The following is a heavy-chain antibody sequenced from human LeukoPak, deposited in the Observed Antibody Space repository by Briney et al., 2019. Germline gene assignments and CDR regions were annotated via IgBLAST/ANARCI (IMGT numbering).Heavy chain of an antibody. CDR1: GGSISSGDYY. CDR2: IYYSGST. Sequence: SQTLSLTCTVSGGSISSGDYYWSWIRQPPGKGLEWIGYIYYSGSTYYNPSLKSRVTISVDTSKNQFSLKLSSVTAADTAVYYCAREGFLGLNAFDIWGQGTMVTVSS. D-gene: IGHD3/OR15-3a*01. J-gene: IGHJ3*02. CDR3: AREGFLGLNAFDI. V-gene: IGHV4-30-4*08.